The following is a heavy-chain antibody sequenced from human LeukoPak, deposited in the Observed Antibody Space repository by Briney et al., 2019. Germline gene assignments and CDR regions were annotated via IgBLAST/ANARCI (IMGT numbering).Heavy chain of an antibody. CDR1: GFTFSSYR. CDR2: INSDGSVT. J-gene: IGHJ6*02. V-gene: IGHV3-74*01. Sequence: PGGSLRLSCAASGFTFSSYRMNWVRQAPGKGLVWVSHINSDGSVTNYADSVKGRFTISRDNAKNSLYLQINSLRAEDTAVYYCARGKVKEGMDVWGQGTTVTVSS. D-gene: IGHD4-23*01. CDR3: ARGKVKEGMDV.